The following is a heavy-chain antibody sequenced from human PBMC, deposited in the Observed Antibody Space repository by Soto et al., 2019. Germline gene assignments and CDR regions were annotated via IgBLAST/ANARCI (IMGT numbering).Heavy chain of an antibody. Sequence: GGSLRLSCAASGFTFSSYWMSWVRQAPGKGLEWVANIKQDGSEKYYVGSVKGRFTISRDNAKNSLYLQMNSLRAEDTAVYYCARDWTLVATILFDYWGQGTLVTVSS. CDR2: IKQDGSEK. J-gene: IGHJ4*02. CDR1: GFTFSSYW. CDR3: ARDWTLVATILFDY. V-gene: IGHV3-7*05. D-gene: IGHD5-12*01.